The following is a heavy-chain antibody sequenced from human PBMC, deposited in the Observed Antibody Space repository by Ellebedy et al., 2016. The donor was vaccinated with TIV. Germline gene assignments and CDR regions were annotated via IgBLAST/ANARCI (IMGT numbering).Heavy chain of an antibody. CDR2: INYSGTT. J-gene: IGHJ4*02. CDR3: ARNYPAADIGQSYGFGD. CDR1: GGSISSSRYS. Sequence: MPSETLSLTCTVSGGSISSSRYSWGWIRQPPGKGLERIGIINYSGTTYFKPSLKSRLAMSVDTSKMQFSLELKSVTAADTAVYFCARNYPAADIGQSYGFGDWGQGTLVTVSS. D-gene: IGHD5-18*01. V-gene: IGHV4-39*01.